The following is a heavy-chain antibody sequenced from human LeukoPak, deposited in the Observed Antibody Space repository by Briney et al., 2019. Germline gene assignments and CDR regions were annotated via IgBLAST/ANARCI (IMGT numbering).Heavy chain of an antibody. CDR3: AREDEYNPGPDFDY. CDR2: ISGSSSYI. Sequence: PGGSLRLSCAASGFTVSSNYMSWVRQAPGKGLEWVSSISGSSSYIHYADSVKGRFTISRDNAKNSLYLQLNSLRAEDTAVYYCAREDEYNPGPDFDYWGQGTLVTVSS. CDR1: GFTVSSNY. D-gene: IGHD1-1*01. V-gene: IGHV3-21*01. J-gene: IGHJ4*02.